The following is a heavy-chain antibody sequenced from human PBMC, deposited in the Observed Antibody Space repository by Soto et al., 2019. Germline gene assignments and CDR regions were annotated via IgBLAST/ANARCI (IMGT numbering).Heavy chain of an antibody. D-gene: IGHD2-8*01. CDR1: GGSVSSGGYS. Sequence: SETLSLTCSVSGGSVSSGGYSWSWIRQAPGKGLEWIGFISPSGRPAYNPSLKSRVSISVDTSKNQTSLELSSVTAADTAVYYCTRGVLAWGPGTLVTVSS. CDR2: ISPSGRP. CDR3: TRGVLA. V-gene: IGHV4-30-2*01. J-gene: IGHJ5*02.